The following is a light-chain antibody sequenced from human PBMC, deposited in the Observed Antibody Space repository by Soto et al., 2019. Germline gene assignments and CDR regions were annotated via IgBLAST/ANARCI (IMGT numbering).Light chain of an antibody. J-gene: IGKJ1*01. CDR1: QSIGSW. Sequence: DIQMTQSPSILSASVGDRVTITCRASQSIGSWVAWYQQKAGRAPNLLIHKASHLESGVPSRFSGSGSGTEFTLTISSLQPGDFATYYCHHYNSYPWTFGQGTKVDI. V-gene: IGKV1-5*03. CDR3: HHYNSYPWT. CDR2: KAS.